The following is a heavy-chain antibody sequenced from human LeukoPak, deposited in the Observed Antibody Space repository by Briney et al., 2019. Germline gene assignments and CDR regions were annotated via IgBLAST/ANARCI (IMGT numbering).Heavy chain of an antibody. CDR1: GGTFTSYA. CDR2: IIPIFGTA. D-gene: IGHD3-10*01. V-gene: IGHV1-69*06. J-gene: IGHJ3*02. CDR3: ARDRYYGSGSPEGFDAFDI. Sequence: ASVKVSCKASGGTFTSYAISWGRQAPGQGLEWRGGIIPIFGTANYAQKFQGRVTITADKSTSTAYMELSSLRSEDTAVYYCARDRYYGSGSPEGFDAFDIWGQGTMVTVSS.